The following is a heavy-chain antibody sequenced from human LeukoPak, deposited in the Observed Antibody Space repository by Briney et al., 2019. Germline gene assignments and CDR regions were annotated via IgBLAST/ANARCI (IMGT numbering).Heavy chain of an antibody. CDR1: GFTFSNYW. J-gene: IGHJ4*02. CDR3: ARDKVTY. Sequence: GGSLRLSCAASGFTFSNYWMSWVRQAPGKGLEWVAHINKDGSEIYYVDSVKGRFTISRDNAKSSLSLQMNSLRVEDEAVYYCARDKVTYWGQGILVTVSS. CDR2: INKDGSEI. V-gene: IGHV3-7*01.